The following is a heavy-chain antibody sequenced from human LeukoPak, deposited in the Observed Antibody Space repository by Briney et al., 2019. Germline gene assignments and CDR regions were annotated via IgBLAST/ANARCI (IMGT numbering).Heavy chain of an antibody. CDR2: IYHSEST. CDR1: DYSINSGYY. Sequence: SETLSLTCTVSDYSINSGYYWGWIRQPPGKGLEWIGGIYHSESTYYNPSLKSRVTISLETSKNQFSLKLSSVTAADTAVYYCARERIRDAFDIWGQGTMVTVSS. V-gene: IGHV4-38-2*02. D-gene: IGHD2-15*01. CDR3: ARERIRDAFDI. J-gene: IGHJ3*02.